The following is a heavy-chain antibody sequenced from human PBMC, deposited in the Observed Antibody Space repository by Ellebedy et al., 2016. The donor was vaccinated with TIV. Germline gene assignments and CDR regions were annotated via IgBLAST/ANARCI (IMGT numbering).Heavy chain of an antibody. V-gene: IGHV7-4-1*02. J-gene: IGHJ4*02. CDR3: AREPDAAIAVAGTDY. Sequence: ASVKVSCKASGYTFTSYAMNWVRQAPGQGLEWMGWINTNTGNPTYAQGFTGRFVFSLDTSVSTAYLQISSLKAEDTAVYYCAREPDAAIAVAGTDYWGQGTLVTVSS. D-gene: IGHD6-19*01. CDR1: GYTFTSYA. CDR2: INTNTGNP.